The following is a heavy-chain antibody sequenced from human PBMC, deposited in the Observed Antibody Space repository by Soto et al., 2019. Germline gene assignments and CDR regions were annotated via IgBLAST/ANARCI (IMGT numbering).Heavy chain of an antibody. V-gene: IGHV1-3*01. J-gene: IGHJ5*02. D-gene: IGHD3-10*01. CDR3: ARALYPYDYDSGSMNNWFDP. Sequence: ASVKVSCKASGYTFTSYILHWVRQAPGQRPEWMGWINGGNGDTRYSQRFQGRVTITRDTSANTAYMELSSLRSEDTAVYYCARALYPYDYDSGSMNNWFDPWGQGTLVTVSS. CDR2: INGGNGDT. CDR1: GYTFTSYI.